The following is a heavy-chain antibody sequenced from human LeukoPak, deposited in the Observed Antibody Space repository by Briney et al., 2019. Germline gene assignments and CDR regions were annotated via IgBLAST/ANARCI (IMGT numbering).Heavy chain of an antibody. CDR2: ISGSGGST. D-gene: IGHD3-22*01. CDR1: GFTFSSYA. CDR3: ARDRYDSSGYPDAFDI. Sequence: PGGSLRLSCAASGFTFSSYAMSWVRQAPGKGLEWVSAISGSGGSTYYADSVKGRFTISRDNSKNTLYLQMNSLRAEDTAVYYCARDRYDSSGYPDAFDIWGQGTMVTVSS. V-gene: IGHV3-23*01. J-gene: IGHJ3*02.